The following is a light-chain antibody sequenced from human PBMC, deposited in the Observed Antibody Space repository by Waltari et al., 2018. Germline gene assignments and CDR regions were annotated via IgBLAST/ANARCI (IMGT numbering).Light chain of an antibody. CDR1: QGISSN. J-gene: IGKJ1*01. CDR2: GAS. V-gene: IGKV3-15*01. Sequence: EIVMTQSPATLSVSPGDRATLSCRASQGISSNLAWYQQKPGQPPRLLIHGASTRATDIPARFSGSGSGTEFSLTISSMQSEDFAVYYCQQYNNWPPTFGQGTKVEIK. CDR3: QQYNNWPPT.